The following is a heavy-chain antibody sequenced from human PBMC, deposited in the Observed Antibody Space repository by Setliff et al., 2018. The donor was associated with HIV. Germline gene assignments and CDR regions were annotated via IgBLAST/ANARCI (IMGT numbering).Heavy chain of an antibody. CDR3: ARDGPLEGSYRYYYYYMDV. CDR2: IYYSGST. V-gene: IGHV4-59*11. Sequence: SCTVSGGSISSHYWSWIRQPPGKGLEWIGYIYYSGSTNYNPSLKSRVTISVDTSKNQFSLQLSSVTAADTAVYYCARDGPLEGSYRYYYYYMDVWGKGTMVTVSS. D-gene: IGHD3-16*02. CDR1: GGSISSHY. J-gene: IGHJ6*03.